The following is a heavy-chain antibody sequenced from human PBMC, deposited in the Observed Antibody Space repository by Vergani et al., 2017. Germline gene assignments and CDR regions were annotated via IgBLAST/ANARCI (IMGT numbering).Heavy chain of an antibody. V-gene: IGHV3-9*01. CDR2: ISWNSGAV. CDR3: TKGSVYYHDSAGHGYDPYTGFDL. D-gene: IGHD5-12*01. J-gene: IGHJ3*01. CDR1: GFSLSTYT. Sequence: EVQLVESGGGVVRPGGSLRLSCVASGFSLSTYTFNWVRQAPGGGLEWVSGISWNSGAVDYADSVRGRFTISRDNAKNSLFLEMNSLRFEDTAVYFCTKGSVYYHDSAGHGYDPYTGFDLWGQGTLVTVSS.